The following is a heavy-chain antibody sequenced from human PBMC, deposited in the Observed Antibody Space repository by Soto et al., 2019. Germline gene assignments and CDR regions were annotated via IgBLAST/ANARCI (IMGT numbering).Heavy chain of an antibody. D-gene: IGHD3-3*01. V-gene: IGHV3-7*01. J-gene: IGHJ3*02. CDR1: GFTFSSYW. CDR2: IKQDGSEK. CDR3: VIVSDDFWSGYAFDI. Sequence: GSLRLSCAASGFTFSSYWMSWVRQAPGKGLEWVASIKQDGSEKYYVDSVKGRFTISRDNAKNSLYLQMNSLRAEDTAVYYCVIVSDDFWSGYAFDIWGQGTMVTVSS.